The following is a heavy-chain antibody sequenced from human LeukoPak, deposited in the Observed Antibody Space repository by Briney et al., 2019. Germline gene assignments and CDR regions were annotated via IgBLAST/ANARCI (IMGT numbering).Heavy chain of an antibody. D-gene: IGHD1-26*01. Sequence: GGSLRLSCAVSGFTFNTYAMHWVRQAPGKGLEWVAVISYDGSNKYYADSVKGRFTISRDNSKNTLYLQMNSLRAEDTAVYYCARSGATTYWFDPWGQGTLVTASS. CDR3: ARSGATTYWFDP. CDR2: ISYDGSNK. J-gene: IGHJ5*02. CDR1: GFTFNTYA. V-gene: IGHV3-30*14.